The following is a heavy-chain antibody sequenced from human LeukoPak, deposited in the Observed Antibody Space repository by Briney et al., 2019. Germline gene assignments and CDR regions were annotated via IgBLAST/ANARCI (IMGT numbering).Heavy chain of an antibody. CDR1: GFTFSSYA. CDR3: ANHPITMVRGVAYYYGMDV. D-gene: IGHD3-10*01. J-gene: IGHJ6*02. V-gene: IGHV3-23*01. Sequence: GGSLRLSCAASGFTFSSYAMSWVRQAPGKGLEWVSAISGSGGSTYYADSVKGRFTISRGNSKNTLYLQTNSLRAEDTAVYYCANHPITMVRGVAYYYGMDVWGQGTTVTVSS. CDR2: ISGSGGST.